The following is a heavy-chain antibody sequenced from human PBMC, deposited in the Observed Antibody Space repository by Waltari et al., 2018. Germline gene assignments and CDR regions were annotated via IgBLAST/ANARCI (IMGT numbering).Heavy chain of an antibody. CDR1: GFTVSDSY. J-gene: IGHJ4*02. Sequence: EVQLVETGGGLIQPGGSLRLSCAASGFTVSDSYMTWVRQAPRKGLEWVSLIHSGGSTFYADSVKGRFTISRDYSQNTLYLQMNSLRAEDSALYYCARGPYNFWSGYSFEYWGQGTLVTVSS. CDR3: ARGPYNFWSGYSFEY. V-gene: IGHV3-53*02. CDR2: IHSGGST. D-gene: IGHD3-3*01.